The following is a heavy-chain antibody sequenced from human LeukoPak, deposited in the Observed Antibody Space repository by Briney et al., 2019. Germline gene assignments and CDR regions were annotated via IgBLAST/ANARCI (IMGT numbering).Heavy chain of an antibody. V-gene: IGHV1-18*01. J-gene: IGHJ2*01. CDR2: ISAYNGNT. CDR1: GYTFTSYG. CDR3: ARVVSAGVYGDYDLKSYWYFDL. Sequence: ASVKVSCKASGYTFTSYGISWVRQAPGQGLEWMGWISAYNGNTNYAQKLQGRVTMTTDTSTSTAYMELRSLRSDDTAVYYCARVVSAGVYGDYDLKSYWYFDLWGRGTLVTVSS. D-gene: IGHD4-17*01.